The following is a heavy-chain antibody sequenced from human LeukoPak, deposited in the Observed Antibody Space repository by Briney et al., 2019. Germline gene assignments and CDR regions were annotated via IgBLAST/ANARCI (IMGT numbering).Heavy chain of an antibody. J-gene: IGHJ4*02. CDR1: GYSISSGYY. CDR3: ARLTPTYYYDSSGYSSSDDY. Sequence: SETLSLTCAVSGYSISSGYYWGWIRQPPGKGLEWIGSIYHSGSTYYNPSLKSRVTISVDTSKNQFSLKLSSVTAADTAVYYCARLTPTYYYDSSGYSSSDDYWGQGTLVTVSS. D-gene: IGHD3-22*01. V-gene: IGHV4-38-2*01. CDR2: IYHSGST.